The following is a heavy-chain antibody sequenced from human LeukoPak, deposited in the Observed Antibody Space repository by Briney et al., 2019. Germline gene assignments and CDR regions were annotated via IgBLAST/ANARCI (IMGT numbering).Heavy chain of an antibody. J-gene: IGHJ4*02. CDR3: ARDFGWLSGFDN. D-gene: IGHD3-9*01. CDR1: GFXFSSYA. V-gene: IGHV3-30-3*01. Sequence: GGSLRLSCAASGFXFSSYAIHWVRQAPGKGLEWVAIISYDGTSKYYADSVRGRFTISRDNSKNTLYLQMNSLRAEDTAVYYCARDFGWLSGFDNWGQGTLVTVSS. CDR2: ISYDGTSK.